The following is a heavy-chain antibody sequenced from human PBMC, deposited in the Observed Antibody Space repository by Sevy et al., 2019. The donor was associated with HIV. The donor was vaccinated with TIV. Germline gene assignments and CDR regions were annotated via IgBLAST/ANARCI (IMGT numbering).Heavy chain of an antibody. CDR1: GGSITNYY. D-gene: IGHD2-21*02. J-gene: IGHJ4*02. Sequence: SETLSLTCTVSGGSITNYYWNWIRHHPKKGLERIGYIHSNGATIYSPSFEGRVIFSVDTSKNHFSLSLRSVTAADTAVYYCARDLVGLHCDGDCYPAGHFDSWGQGTLVTVSS. CDR2: IHSNGAT. V-gene: IGHV4-59*12. CDR3: ARDLVGLHCDGDCYPAGHFDS.